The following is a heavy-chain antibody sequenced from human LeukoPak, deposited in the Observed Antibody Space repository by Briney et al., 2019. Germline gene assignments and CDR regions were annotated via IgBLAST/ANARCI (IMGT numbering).Heavy chain of an antibody. D-gene: IGHD6-13*01. CDR1: GGSISSSNW. CDR2: IYHSGST. CDR3: ARGHPVPYQQLIYYFDY. Sequence: SGTLSLTCAVSGGSISSSNWWSWVRQPPGKGLEWIGEIYHSGSTNYNPSLKSRVTISVDKSKNQFSLKLSSVTAADTAVYYCARGHPVPYQQLIYYFDYWGQGTLVTVSS. J-gene: IGHJ4*02. V-gene: IGHV4-4*02.